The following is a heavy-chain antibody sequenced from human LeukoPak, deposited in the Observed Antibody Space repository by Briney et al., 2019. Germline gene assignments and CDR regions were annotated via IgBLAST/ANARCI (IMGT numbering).Heavy chain of an antibody. D-gene: IGHD6-19*01. CDR1: GYTFTSYD. J-gene: IGHJ4*02. CDR3: ARSYRGHSSGWYLEGY. Sequence: GASVKVSCKASGYTFTSYDINWVRQATGQGLEWMGWMNPNSGNTGYAQKFQGRVTMTRNTSISTAYMELSSLRSEDTAVYYCARSYRGHSSGWYLEGYWGQGTLVTVSS. CDR2: MNPNSGNT. V-gene: IGHV1-8*01.